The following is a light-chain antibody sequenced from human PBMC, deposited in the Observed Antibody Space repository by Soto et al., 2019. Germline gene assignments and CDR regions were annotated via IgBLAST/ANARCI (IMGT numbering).Light chain of an antibody. V-gene: IGKV1-5*03. CDR3: QHYDGNSPWT. J-gene: IGKJ1*01. CDR1: QSIGQW. CDR2: KAS. Sequence: DVQMTQSPSTLSASIGDRVTITCRASQSIGQWLAWYQQKPGKAPKVLIYKASSLQSGVPSRFSASGSGTEFTLTISSLQPDDFATYYCQHYDGNSPWTFGQGTKVEIK.